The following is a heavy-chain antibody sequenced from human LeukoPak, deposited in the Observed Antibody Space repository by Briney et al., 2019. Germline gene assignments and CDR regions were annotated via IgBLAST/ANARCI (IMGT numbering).Heavy chain of an antibody. D-gene: IGHD6-6*01. V-gene: IGHV4-39*07. CDR1: GGSISSSGSY. Sequence: SETLSLTCTVSGGSISSSGSYWGWIRQPPGKGLEWIWSIYYSGNTYNPSLKSRVTISVDTSKNQFSLNLTSVNAADTAVYYCARVMAARREDLNWFDPWGQGTLVTVSS. CDR3: ARVMAARREDLNWFDP. J-gene: IGHJ5*02. CDR2: IYYSGNT.